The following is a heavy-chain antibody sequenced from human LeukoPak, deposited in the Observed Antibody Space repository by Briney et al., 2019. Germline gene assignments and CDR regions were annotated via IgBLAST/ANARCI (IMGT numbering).Heavy chain of an antibody. D-gene: IGHD6-19*01. CDR3: ARQSPGVAVAGQTNYFDH. CDR2: ISPSGTT. Sequence: PSETLSLTCVVSGDSVSGDDWWSWVRQPAGKGLEWIGEISPSGTTNYNPSLESRITISVDKSKNHFSLTLNSVTAADTAIYFCARQSPGVAVAGQTNYFDHWGQGTLVTVSS. CDR1: GDSVSGDDW. J-gene: IGHJ4*02. V-gene: IGHV4-4*02.